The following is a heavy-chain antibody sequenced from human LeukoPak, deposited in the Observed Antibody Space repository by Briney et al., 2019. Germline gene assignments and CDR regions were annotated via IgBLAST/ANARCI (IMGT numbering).Heavy chain of an antibody. CDR1: GFTGSSNY. Sequence: GSLRLSCAASGFTGSSNYMSWVRQAPGKGLEWVSVIYSGGSTYYADSVKGRFTISKDNSKNTLFLQLNSLRAEDTAVYYCASQTGDLYYYYGMAVWGQRTTVTVSS. D-gene: IGHD2-21*01. CDR2: IYSGGST. J-gene: IGHJ6*02. V-gene: IGHV3-53*01. CDR3: ASQTGDLYYYYGMAV.